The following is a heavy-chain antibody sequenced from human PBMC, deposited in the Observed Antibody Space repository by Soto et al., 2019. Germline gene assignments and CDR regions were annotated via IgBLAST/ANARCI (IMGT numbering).Heavy chain of an antibody. Sequence: ESGPTLVNPTQTLTLTCTFSGFSLSTSGMCVSWIRQPPGKALEWLARIDWDDDKYYSTSLKTRLTISKDTSKNQVVLTMTNMDPVDTATYYCARMRYYDFWSGYYSYYYYYMDVWGKGTTVTVPS. V-gene: IGHV2-70*11. CDR2: IDWDDDK. J-gene: IGHJ6*03. CDR3: ARMRYYDFWSGYYSYYYYYMDV. CDR1: GFSLSTSGMC. D-gene: IGHD3-3*01.